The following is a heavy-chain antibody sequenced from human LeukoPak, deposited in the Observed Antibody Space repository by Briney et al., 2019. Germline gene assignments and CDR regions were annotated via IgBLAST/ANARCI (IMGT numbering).Heavy chain of an antibody. CDR2: IYYSGST. V-gene: IGHV4-39*01. D-gene: IGHD3-22*01. J-gene: IGHJ3*02. CDR1: GGSIGSSSDY. Sequence: PSETLSLTCTVSGGSIGSSSDYWGWVRQPPGKGLEWIATIYYSGSTYYNPSLKSRVTISVDTSNNQFSLKLSSVTAADTAVYYCANSADPSFYDSRGSDTFDIWGQGTMVTVSS. CDR3: ANSADPSFYDSRGSDTFDI.